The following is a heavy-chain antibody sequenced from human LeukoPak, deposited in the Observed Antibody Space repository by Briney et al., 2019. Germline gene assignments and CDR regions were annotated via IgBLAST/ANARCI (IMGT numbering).Heavy chain of an antibody. CDR2: ISYDGSNK. Sequence: PGGSLRLSCAASGFTFSSYAMHWVRQAPGKGLEWVAVISYDGSNKYYADSVKGRFTISRDNSKNTLYPQMNSLRAEDTAVYYCARDGIAAAGTVHSYYFDYWGQGTLVTVSS. J-gene: IGHJ4*02. V-gene: IGHV3-30-3*01. D-gene: IGHD6-13*01. CDR1: GFTFSSYA. CDR3: ARDGIAAAGTVHSYYFDY.